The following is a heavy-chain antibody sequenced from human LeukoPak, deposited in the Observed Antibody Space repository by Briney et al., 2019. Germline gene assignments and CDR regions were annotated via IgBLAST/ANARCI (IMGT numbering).Heavy chain of an antibody. CDR2: ISFDGSSK. CDR1: GFTFNSYD. CDR3: AKDLSPRGYTYGYGVFEI. D-gene: IGHD5-18*01. V-gene: IGHV3-33*06. J-gene: IGHJ3*02. Sequence: GKSLRLSCAASGFTFNSYDMSWVRQAPGKGPEWVAFISFDGSSKYYGDSVKGRFVIHRDNSQNTMYLQMDSLRAEDTATYYCAKDLSPRGYTYGYGVFEIWGQGTRVTVSS.